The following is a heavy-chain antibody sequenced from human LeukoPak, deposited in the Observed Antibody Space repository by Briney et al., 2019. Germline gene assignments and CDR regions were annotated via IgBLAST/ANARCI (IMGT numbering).Heavy chain of an antibody. Sequence: MPSQTLSLTCTVSGGSISSGDYYWSWIRQPPGKGLEWIGYIYYSGSTYYNPSLKSRVTISVDTSKNQFSLKLSSVTAADTAVYYCARGGYSGYGMDVWGQGTTVTVSS. V-gene: IGHV4-30-4*01. J-gene: IGHJ6*02. D-gene: IGHD2-15*01. CDR3: ARGGYSGYGMDV. CDR1: GGSISSGDYY. CDR2: IYYSGST.